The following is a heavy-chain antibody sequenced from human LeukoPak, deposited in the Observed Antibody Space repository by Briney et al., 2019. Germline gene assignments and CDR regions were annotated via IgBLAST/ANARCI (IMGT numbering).Heavy chain of an antibody. CDR1: GGSISSGGYY. CDR3: ARDIGGTAAAPDY. J-gene: IGHJ4*02. Sequence: SETLSLTCTVSGGSISSGGYYWSWIRQPPGKGLEWIGEIYHSGSTNYNPSLKSRVTISVDKSKNQFSLKLSSVTAADTAVYYCARDIGGTAAAPDYWGQGTLVTVSS. CDR2: IYHSGST. V-gene: IGHV4-30-2*01. D-gene: IGHD6-13*01.